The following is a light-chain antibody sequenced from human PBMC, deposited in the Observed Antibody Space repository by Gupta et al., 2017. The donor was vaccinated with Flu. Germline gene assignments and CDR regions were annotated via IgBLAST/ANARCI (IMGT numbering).Light chain of an antibody. J-gene: IGKJ5*01. CDR1: QSVLYSSNNKNH. Sequence: DLVMTQSPASLAVSLGERATVNCMSSQSVLYSSNNKNHLAWYQQKPGQPPKLLIYWASTRESGVPDRFSGSGSGTDFTLTISSLQAEDVAVYYCQQYYTAPITFGQGTRLEIK. V-gene: IGKV4-1*01. CDR3: QQYYTAPIT. CDR2: WAS.